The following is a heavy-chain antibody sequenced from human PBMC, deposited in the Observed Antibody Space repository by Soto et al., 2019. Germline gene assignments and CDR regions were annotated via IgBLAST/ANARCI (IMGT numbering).Heavy chain of an antibody. CDR2: IKQDGSEK. CDR1: GFTFSSYW. Sequence: EVQLVESGGGLVQAGGSLRLSCAASGFTFSSYWMSWVRQAPGKGLEWVANIKQDGSEKYYVDSVKGRFTISRDNAKNSLYLQMNSLRAEDTAVYYCASARYDFWSGYYTDYWGQGTLVTVSS. D-gene: IGHD3-3*01. CDR3: ASARYDFWSGYYTDY. V-gene: IGHV3-7*01. J-gene: IGHJ4*02.